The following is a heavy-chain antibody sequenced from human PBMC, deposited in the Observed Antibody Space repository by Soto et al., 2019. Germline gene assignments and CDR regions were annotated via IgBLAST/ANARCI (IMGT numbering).Heavy chain of an antibody. V-gene: IGHV1-3*01. J-gene: IGHJ4*02. Sequence: ASVKVSCKASGYTFTNYAIHWVRQAPGQRLEWMGWINAGNGKTKYSQNFQGRVTITRDTSASIVYMEVNSLRSEDTALYYCAGGKWVATTAFYYFDSWGQATLVPFSS. CDR3: AGGKWVATTAFYYFDS. CDR2: INAGNGKT. D-gene: IGHD1-1*01. CDR1: GYTFTNYA.